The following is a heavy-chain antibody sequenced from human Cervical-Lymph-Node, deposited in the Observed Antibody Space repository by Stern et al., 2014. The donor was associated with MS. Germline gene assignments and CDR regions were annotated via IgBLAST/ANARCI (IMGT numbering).Heavy chain of an antibody. CDR1: GYTLTEMS. CDR3: ATHRGRVTYYYGLDV. CDR2: FDRQHGET. D-gene: IGHD2-21*02. V-gene: IGHV1-24*01. Sequence: QVQLVESGAEVKKPGASVKVSCKASGYTLTEMSLHWLRQAPGQGLEWMGGFDRQHGETDTAQKTQVRVTMAEDRSTDTAYMELTSLRSDDAAVYYCATHRGRVTYYYGLDVWGQGTTVTVSS. J-gene: IGHJ6*02.